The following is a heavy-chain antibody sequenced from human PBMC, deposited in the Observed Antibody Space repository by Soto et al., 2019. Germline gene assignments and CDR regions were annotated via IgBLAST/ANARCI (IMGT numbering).Heavy chain of an antibody. CDR1: GYTFTSYG. D-gene: IGHD3-10*01. V-gene: IGHV1-18*01. J-gene: IGHJ3*02. Sequence: ASVKVSCKASGYTFTSYGISWVRQAPGQGLEWMGWISAYNGNTNYAQKFQGRVTMTTDTSTSTAYMELRSLRSDDTAVYYCARERFGESWDAFDIWGQGTMVTVSS. CDR3: ARERFGESWDAFDI. CDR2: ISAYNGNT.